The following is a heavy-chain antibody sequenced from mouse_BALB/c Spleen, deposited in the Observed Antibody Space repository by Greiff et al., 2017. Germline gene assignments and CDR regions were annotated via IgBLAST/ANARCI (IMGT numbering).Heavy chain of an antibody. CDR1: GYSITSDYA. D-gene: IGHD2-1*01. Sequence: EVKLVESGPGLVKPSQSLSLTCTVTGYSITSDYAWNWIRQFPGNKLEWMGYISYSGSTSYNPSLKSRISITRDTSKNQFFLQLNSVTTEDTATYYCARTPIYYDYYAMDYWGQGTSVTVSS. V-gene: IGHV3-2*02. CDR2: ISYSGST. J-gene: IGHJ4*01. CDR3: ARTPIYYDYYAMDY.